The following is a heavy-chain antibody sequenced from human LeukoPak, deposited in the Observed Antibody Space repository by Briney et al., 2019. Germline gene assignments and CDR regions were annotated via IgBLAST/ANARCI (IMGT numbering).Heavy chain of an antibody. CDR2: TKAKVDNYVT. J-gene: IGHJ4*02. Sequence: GGSLRLSCVVSGFTFSDHYMDWVRQTPGKGLEWIGRTKAKVDNYVTEYAASVKGRFTIPRDESKSSTYLQMNSLKTEDTAVYYCTRDNFGSYDFWGQGTRVTVSS. CDR3: TRDNFGSYDF. D-gene: IGHD3-3*01. V-gene: IGHV3-72*01. CDR1: GFTFSDHY.